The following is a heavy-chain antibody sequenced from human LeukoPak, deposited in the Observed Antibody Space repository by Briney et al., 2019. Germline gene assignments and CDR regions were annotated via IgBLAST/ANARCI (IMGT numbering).Heavy chain of an antibody. D-gene: IGHD5-12*01. V-gene: IGHV3-7*01. CDR3: ARGGYSFDY. CDR2: LHPDGSER. CDR1: GFTFTQYW. Sequence: GGSLRLSCVASGFTFTQYWMTWVRQAPGKGLEWVARLHPDGSERDYVGSVEGRFTVFGDNAKSSLFLQMHSLKVEDTAVYYCARGGYSFDYLGQGTLVTVPS. J-gene: IGHJ4*02.